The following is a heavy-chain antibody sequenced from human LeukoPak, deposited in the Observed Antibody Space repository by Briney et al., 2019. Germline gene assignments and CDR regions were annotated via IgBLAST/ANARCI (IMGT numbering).Heavy chain of an antibody. D-gene: IGHD3-16*01. V-gene: IGHV5-51*01. J-gene: IGHJ3*02. CDR3: ARPPFAPGGRDGLDS. CDR1: GYSFTTHW. CDR2: IYPGDSDT. Sequence: PGESLKISCKGSGYSFTTHWIAWVRQMPGEGLEWMGIIYPGDSDTRYSPSFQGQVTISADTSISTTYLQWTSLKASDTAMYYCARPPFAPGGRDGLDSWGQGTMVTVSS.